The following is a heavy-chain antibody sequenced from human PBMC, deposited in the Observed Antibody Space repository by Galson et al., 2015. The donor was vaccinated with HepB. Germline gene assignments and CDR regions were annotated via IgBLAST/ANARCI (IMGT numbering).Heavy chain of an antibody. CDR2: ISAYNGNK. V-gene: IGHV1-18*01. Sequence: SVKVSCKASGYNFNILGMNWVRQAPGQGLEWMGLISAYNGNKNYAQKLHGRATMTTDTSTSTAYLEVRSLTSDDTAVYYCARGSSRLRYGDYWGQGTLIIVSS. CDR3: ARGSSRLRYGDY. CDR1: GYNFNILG. D-gene: IGHD6-19*01. J-gene: IGHJ4*02.